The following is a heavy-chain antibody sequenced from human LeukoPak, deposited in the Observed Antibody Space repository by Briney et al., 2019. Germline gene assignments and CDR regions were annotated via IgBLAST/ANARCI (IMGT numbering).Heavy chain of an antibody. Sequence: GGSLRLSCAASGFNFSNYAMNWVRQAPGMGLEWASGMSGSGDTTYYADSVKGRFTISRDNSKNTLYLKMNSLRAEDTAVYYCAKGLWYSSSSAYDHWGRGTLVIVSS. D-gene: IGHD6-6*01. V-gene: IGHV3-23*01. CDR2: MSGSGDTT. CDR1: GFNFSNYA. J-gene: IGHJ4*02. CDR3: AKGLWYSSSSAYDH.